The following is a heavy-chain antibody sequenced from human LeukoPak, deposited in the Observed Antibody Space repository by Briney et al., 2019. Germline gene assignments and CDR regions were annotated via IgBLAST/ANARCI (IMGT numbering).Heavy chain of an antibody. CDR3: AREARATFDY. Sequence: GSLRLSCAASGFSFSNYWMSWVRQAPVKGLEWVASIKQDGSEKHYVDSVKGRFTISKDNANNALYLQMSSLRAEDTAVYYCAREARATFDYWGQGTVVTVSS. CDR2: IKQDGSEK. D-gene: IGHD5-12*01. J-gene: IGHJ4*02. CDR1: GFSFSNYW. V-gene: IGHV3-7*01.